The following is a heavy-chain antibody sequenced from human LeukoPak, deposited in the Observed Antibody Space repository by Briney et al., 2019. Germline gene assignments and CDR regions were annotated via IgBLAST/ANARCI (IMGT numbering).Heavy chain of an antibody. CDR2: IWYDGSNK. CDR3: ARGAYNQQLPDY. J-gene: IGHJ4*02. CDR1: RFTFGDFA. Sequence: PGGSLRLSCAASRFTFGDFAMHWVRQAPGKGLEWVGIIWYDGSNKYYGDSVKGRFTISRDNSKNTLDLQMNSLRAEDTAVYYCARGAYNQQLPDYWGQGTLVTVSS. D-gene: IGHD6-13*01. V-gene: IGHV3-33*08.